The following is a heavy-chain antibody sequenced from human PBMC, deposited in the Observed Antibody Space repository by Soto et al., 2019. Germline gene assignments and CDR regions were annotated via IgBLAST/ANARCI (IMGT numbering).Heavy chain of an antibody. D-gene: IGHD5-12*01. CDR1: GFTFSSYA. CDR3: AYLLERVATINPKGDAFDI. V-gene: IGHV3-23*01. J-gene: IGHJ3*02. Sequence: GGSLRLSCAASGFTFSSYAMSWVRQAPGKGLEWVSAISGSGGSTYYADSVKGRFTISRDNSKNTLYLQMNSLRAEDTAVYYCAYLLERVATINPKGDAFDIWGQGTMVTVSS. CDR2: ISGSGGST.